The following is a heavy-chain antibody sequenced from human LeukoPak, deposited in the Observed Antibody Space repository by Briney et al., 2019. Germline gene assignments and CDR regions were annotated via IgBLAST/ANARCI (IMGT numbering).Heavy chain of an antibody. J-gene: IGHJ4*02. CDR2: IRYDGSNK. V-gene: IGHV3-30*02. D-gene: IGHD3-3*01. CDR1: GFTFSSYG. Sequence: GGSLRLSCAASGFTFSSYGMHWVRQAPGKGLERVAFIRYDGSNKYYADSVKGRFTISRDNSKNTLYLQMNSLRAEDTAVYYCAKDGPDGLRFLEWFIPPDYWGQGTLVTVSS. CDR3: AKDGPDGLRFLEWFIPPDY.